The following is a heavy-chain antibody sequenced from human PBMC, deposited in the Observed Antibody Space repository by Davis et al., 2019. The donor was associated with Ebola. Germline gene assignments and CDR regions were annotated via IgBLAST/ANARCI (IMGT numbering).Heavy chain of an antibody. Sequence: AASVQVSCKASGYTFTSYAMHWVRQAPAQRLEWMGWINAGNGNTKYSQKFQGRVSITRDTTASTAYMELSSLRSEDTAVYYCAVGPGWNYYFDYWGQGTLVTVSS. D-gene: IGHD1-7*01. V-gene: IGHV1-3*01. CDR1: GYTFTSYA. J-gene: IGHJ4*02. CDR2: INAGNGNT. CDR3: AVGPGWNYYFDY.